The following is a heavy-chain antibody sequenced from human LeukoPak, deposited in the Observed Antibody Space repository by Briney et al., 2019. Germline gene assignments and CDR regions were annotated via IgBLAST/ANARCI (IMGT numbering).Heavy chain of an antibody. CDR2: INHSGST. D-gene: IGHD6-19*01. V-gene: IGHV4-34*01. CDR1: GGSFSGYY. Sequence: SETLSLTCAVYGGSFSGYYWSWIRQPPGKGLEWIGEINHSGSTYYNPSLKSRVAISVDTSKNQFSLKLSSVTAADTAVYYCARGFSSGWYTTWGQGTLVTVSS. CDR3: ARGFSSGWYTT. J-gene: IGHJ4*02.